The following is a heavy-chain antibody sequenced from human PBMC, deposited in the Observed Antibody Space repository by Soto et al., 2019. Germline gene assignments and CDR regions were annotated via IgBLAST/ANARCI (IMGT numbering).Heavy chain of an antibody. Sequence: QIQLLQSGAEVKKPGASVKVTCKASGYTFRNFGISWVRQAPGQGLEWMGWSSAYNANANYAQKFQGRLTMTADTSTSTAYMELRSLRSDDTAVYYCARENSYVDYWGQGTLVTVSS. CDR1: GYTFRNFG. V-gene: IGHV1-18*01. CDR3: ARENSYVDY. J-gene: IGHJ4*02. CDR2: SSAYNANA.